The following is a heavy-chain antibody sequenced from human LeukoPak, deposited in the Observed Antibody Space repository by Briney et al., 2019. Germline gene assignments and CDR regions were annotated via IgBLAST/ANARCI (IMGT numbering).Heavy chain of an antibody. J-gene: IGHJ4*02. CDR3: ARDSGYDRTLDY. D-gene: IGHD5-12*01. Sequence: PETLSLTCAVYGGSFSGYYWSWIRQPPGKGLEWIGYIYYSGSTNYNPSLKSRVTISVDTSKNQFSLKLSSVTAADTAVYYCARDSGYDRTLDYWGQGTLVTVSS. V-gene: IGHV4-59*01. CDR1: GGSFSGYY. CDR2: IYYSGST.